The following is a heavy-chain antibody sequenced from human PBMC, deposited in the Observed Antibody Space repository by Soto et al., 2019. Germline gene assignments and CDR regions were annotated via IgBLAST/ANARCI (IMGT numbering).Heavy chain of an antibody. D-gene: IGHD2-2*02. J-gene: IGHJ6*02. Sequence: GGSQRLSCAAAGFTFSDHYMSWIRQAQGKGLEWVSYISSSGSTIYYADSVKGRFTISRDNAKNSLYLQMNSLRAEDTAVYYCARADLGYCSSTSCYTRGYYYYYGMDVWGQGTTVTVSS. V-gene: IGHV3-11*01. CDR1: GFTFSDHY. CDR3: ARADLGYCSSTSCYTRGYYYYYGMDV. CDR2: ISSSGSTI.